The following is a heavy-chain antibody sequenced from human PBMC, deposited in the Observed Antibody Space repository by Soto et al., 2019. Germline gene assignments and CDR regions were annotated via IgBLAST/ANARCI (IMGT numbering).Heavy chain of an antibody. J-gene: IGHJ4*02. CDR3: SSGYYYGSGNPLPGGY. D-gene: IGHD3-10*01. V-gene: IGHV1-69*02. CDR1: GGTFSSYT. Sequence: QVQLVQSGAEVKKPGSSVKVSCKASGGTFSSYTISWVRQAPGQGLEWMGRIIPILGIANYAQKFQGRVTITADKSTSTAYMELSSLRSEDTAVYYCSSGYYYGSGNPLPGGYWGQGTLVTVSS. CDR2: IIPILGIA.